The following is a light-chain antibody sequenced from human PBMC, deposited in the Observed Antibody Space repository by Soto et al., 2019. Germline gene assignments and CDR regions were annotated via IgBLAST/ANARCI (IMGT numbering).Light chain of an antibody. CDR2: TAA. CDR1: QTISDY. CDR3: QQSYSAPTT. V-gene: IGKV1-39*01. Sequence: DIQMTQSPSSLSASVGDRVTITCRASQTISDYLNWYQQKSGQAPKLLIYTAASLQSGVPSRFSGYGSGTDFTLTITTRQPEDFATYYCQQSYSAPTTFGGGTKVDIK. J-gene: IGKJ4*01.